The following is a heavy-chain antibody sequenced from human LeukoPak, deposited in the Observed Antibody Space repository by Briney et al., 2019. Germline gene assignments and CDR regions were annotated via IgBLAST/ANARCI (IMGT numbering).Heavy chain of an antibody. CDR3: ARDKGVAVAGNYYFDY. CDR2: INPSGGST. D-gene: IGHD6-19*01. Sequence: GESLKVSCKASGYTFTSYYMHWVRQAPGQGLEWMGIINPSGGSTSYAQKFQGRVTMTRDMSTSTVYMELSSLRSEDTAVYYCARDKGVAVAGNYYFDYWGQGTLVTVSS. CDR1: GYTFTSYY. J-gene: IGHJ4*02. V-gene: IGHV1-46*01.